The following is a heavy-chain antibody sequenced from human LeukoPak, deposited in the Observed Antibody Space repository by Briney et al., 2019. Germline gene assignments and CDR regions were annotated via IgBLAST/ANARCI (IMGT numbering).Heavy chain of an antibody. CDR2: ISWNSGSI. J-gene: IGHJ6*02. Sequence: GGSLRLSCATSGFTFDDYAMHWVRQAPGKGLEWVSGISWNSGSIGYADSVKGRFTISRDNAKNSLYLQMNSLRAEDTALYYCAKDSGSYGMDVWGQGTTVTVYS. CDR1: GFTFDDYA. CDR3: AKDSGSYGMDV. D-gene: IGHD3-10*01. V-gene: IGHV3-9*01.